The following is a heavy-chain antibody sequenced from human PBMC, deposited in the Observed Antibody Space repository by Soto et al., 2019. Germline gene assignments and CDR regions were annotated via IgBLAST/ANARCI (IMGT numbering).Heavy chain of an antibody. CDR3: ARGVTMTSMDV. CDR2: ISSSSSYI. CDR1: GFTFSSYS. Sequence: GGSLRLSCAASGFTFSSYSMNWVRRAPGKGLEWVSSISSSSSYIYYADSVKGRFTISRDNAKNSLYLQMNSLRAEDTAVYYCARGVTMTSMDVWGQGTTVTVSS. J-gene: IGHJ6*02. V-gene: IGHV3-21*04. D-gene: IGHD3-22*01.